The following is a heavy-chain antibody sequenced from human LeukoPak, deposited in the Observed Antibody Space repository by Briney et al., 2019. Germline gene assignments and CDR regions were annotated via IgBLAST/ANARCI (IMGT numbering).Heavy chain of an antibody. CDR3: ARDAQGLVIN. V-gene: IGHV4-30-4*01. CDR2: IYYSGST. Sequence: SETLSLTCTVSGGTISSDDYYWSWIRQPPGKGLEWIGYIYYSGSTDYNPSLKSRVTISVDTSKKQFSLKLSSVTAADTAVYYCARDAQGLVINWGQGTLVTVSS. J-gene: IGHJ4*02. CDR1: GGTISSDDYY. D-gene: IGHD3-22*01.